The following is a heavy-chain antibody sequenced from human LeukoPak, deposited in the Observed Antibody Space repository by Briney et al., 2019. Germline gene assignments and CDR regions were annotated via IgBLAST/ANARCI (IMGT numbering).Heavy chain of an antibody. CDR1: GASISNYY. D-gene: IGHD1-1*01. V-gene: IGHV4-4*07. CDR3: AKGRLAIAAVTGTTSYYYYYMDV. CDR2: IYTSGST. J-gene: IGHJ6*03. Sequence: PSETLSLTCTVSGASISNYYWSWIRQPAGKGLEWIGRIYTSGSTNYNPSLKSRVTMSIDTCKNQFSLNLSSVTAADTAVYYCAKGRLAIAAVTGTTSYYYYYMDVWGKGTTVTISS.